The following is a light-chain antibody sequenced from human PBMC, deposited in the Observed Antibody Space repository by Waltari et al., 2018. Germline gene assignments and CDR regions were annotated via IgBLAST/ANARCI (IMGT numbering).Light chain of an antibody. Sequence: DIQMTQSPSTLSASVGDRVPITCRASQSISTTLAWYQQKPGKAPNLLIYRTSTLETGGPSRFSGSGSGTEFTLTISSLQPDDFATYYCQQYNDYPLTFGGGTKVEIK. V-gene: IGKV1-5*03. CDR3: QQYNDYPLT. CDR1: QSISTT. J-gene: IGKJ4*01. CDR2: RTS.